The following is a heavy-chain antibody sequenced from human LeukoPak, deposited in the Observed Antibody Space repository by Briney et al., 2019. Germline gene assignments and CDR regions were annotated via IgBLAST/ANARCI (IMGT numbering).Heavy chain of an antibody. J-gene: IGHJ4*02. D-gene: IGHD6-13*01. CDR2: IIPIFGTA. CDR3: ARGVRGSSWYYFDY. CDR1: GYTFTSYG. V-gene: IGHV1-69*05. Sequence: ASVKVSFKASGYTFTSYGISWVRQAPGQGLEWMGWIIPIFGTANYAQKFQGRVTITTDESTSTAYMELSSLRSEDTAVYYCARGVRGSSWYYFDYWGQGTLVTVSS.